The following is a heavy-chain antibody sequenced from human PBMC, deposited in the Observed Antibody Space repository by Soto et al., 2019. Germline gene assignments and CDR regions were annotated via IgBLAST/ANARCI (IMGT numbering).Heavy chain of an antibody. CDR3: AREYSVGASHDAFDI. V-gene: IGHV3-7*01. D-gene: IGHD1-26*01. J-gene: IGHJ3*02. CDR2: IKQDGSEK. Sequence: GGSLRLSCAASGFTASSYWMSWVRQAPGKGLEWVANIKQDGSEKYYVDSVKGRFTISRDNAKNSLYLQMNSLRAEDTAVYYCAREYSVGASHDAFDIWGQGTMVTVSS. CDR1: GFTASSYW.